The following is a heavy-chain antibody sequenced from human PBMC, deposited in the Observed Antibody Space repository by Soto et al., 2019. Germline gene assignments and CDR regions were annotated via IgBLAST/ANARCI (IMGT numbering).Heavy chain of an antibody. CDR2: ISSSSYI. V-gene: IGHV3-21*01. CDR3: ARDRYCSGGSCYSFDY. D-gene: IGHD2-15*01. CDR1: GFTFSSYS. Sequence: EVQLVESGGGLVKPGGSLRLSCAASGFTFSSYSMNWVRQAPGKGLEWVSSISSSSYIYYADSVKGRFTISRDNAKNSLYRQMNSLRAEDTAVYYCARDRYCSGGSCYSFDYWGQGTLVTVSS. J-gene: IGHJ4*02.